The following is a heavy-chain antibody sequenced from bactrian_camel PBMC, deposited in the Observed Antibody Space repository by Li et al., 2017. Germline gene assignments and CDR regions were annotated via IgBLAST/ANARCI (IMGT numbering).Heavy chain of an antibody. V-gene: IGHV3-2*01. D-gene: IGHD3*01. CDR1: EFTFSSYY. J-gene: IGHJ6*01. CDR2: TYSDGSNT. CDR3: TTETLPGGILWSGLSS. Sequence: QVQLVESGGGLVQPGGSLRLSCAASEFTFSSYYMSWVRQAPGKGLEWVSSTYSDGSNTYYADSVKGRFFLSRDNAKNTLYLQSNSLKTEDTAMYYCTTETLPGGILWSGLSSWGQGTQVTVS.